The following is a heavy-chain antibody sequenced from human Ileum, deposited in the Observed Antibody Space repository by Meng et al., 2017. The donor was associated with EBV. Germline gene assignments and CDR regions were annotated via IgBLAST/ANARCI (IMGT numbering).Heavy chain of an antibody. D-gene: IGHD7-27*01. CDR1: GGSITNNNW. J-gene: IGHJ4*02. Sequence: QGQLQESGLRLVKPSGTLTLPCAVSGGSITNNNWSWVRQPPGQGLEWIGEISQSGSTYYNPSLKSRVTISGDKSKNNFSLRLSSVTAADTAVYYCAKRTGDRGDYFDYWGQGALVTVSS. CDR2: ISQSGST. CDR3: AKRTGDRGDYFDY. V-gene: IGHV4-4*02.